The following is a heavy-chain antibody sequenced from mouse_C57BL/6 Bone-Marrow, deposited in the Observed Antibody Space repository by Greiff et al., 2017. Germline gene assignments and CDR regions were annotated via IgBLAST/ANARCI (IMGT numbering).Heavy chain of an antibody. CDR3: ARDGYCWFAY. D-gene: IGHD2-3*01. Sequence: QVQLQQPGAELVRPGTSVKLSCKASGYTFTSYWMHWVKQRPGQGLEWIGVIDPSDSYTNYNQKFKGQATLTVDTSSSTAYMQLSSLTSEDSAVYCYARDGYCWFAYWGQGTLVTVSA. CDR1: GYTFTSYW. V-gene: IGHV1-59*01. J-gene: IGHJ3*01. CDR2: IDPSDSYT.